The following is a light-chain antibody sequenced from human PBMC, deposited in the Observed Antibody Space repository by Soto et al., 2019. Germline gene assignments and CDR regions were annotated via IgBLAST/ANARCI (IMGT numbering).Light chain of an antibody. CDR2: GAS. J-gene: IGKJ2*01. CDR1: QSVSSY. CDR3: QHRGKWPRT. V-gene: IGKV3-11*01. Sequence: EIVLTQSPATLSLSPGERATLSCRASQSVSSYLAWYQQKPGQAPRLLIYGASNRATGIPARFSGSGSGTDFTLTSSRLEPEDFAVYYCQHRGKWPRTFGQGTKLEIK.